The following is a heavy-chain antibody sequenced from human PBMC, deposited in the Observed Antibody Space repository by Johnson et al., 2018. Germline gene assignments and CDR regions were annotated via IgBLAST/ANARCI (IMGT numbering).Heavy chain of an antibody. CDR3: VGVAYISSGGPGLYFDY. CDR1: GGTLSNHA. V-gene: IGHV1-69*01. Sequence: QVQLVESGAEVKKPGSSVKVSCKASGGTLSNHAINWVRQAPGQGLEWMGGIVPLLGRANYAQKFQDRVTITADESTSTAQMELRSRRSEDTAGFYGVGVAYISSGGPGLYFDYGGQGTLVTVSS. CDR2: IVPLLGRA. J-gene: IGHJ4*02. D-gene: IGHD6-19*01.